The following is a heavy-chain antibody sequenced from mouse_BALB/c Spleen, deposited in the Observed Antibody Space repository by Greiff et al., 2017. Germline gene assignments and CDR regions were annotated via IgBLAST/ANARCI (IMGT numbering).Heavy chain of an antibody. CDR1: GFTFSSFG. CDR2: ISSGSSTI. Sequence: VKVEESGGGLVQPGGSRKLSCAASGFTFSSFGMHWVRQAPEKGLEWVAYISSGSSTIYYADTVKGRFTISRDNPKNTLFLQMTSLRSEDTAMYYCARSGDDYHFAYWGQGTLVTVSA. D-gene: IGHD2-4*01. J-gene: IGHJ3*01. V-gene: IGHV5-17*02. CDR3: ARSGDDYHFAY.